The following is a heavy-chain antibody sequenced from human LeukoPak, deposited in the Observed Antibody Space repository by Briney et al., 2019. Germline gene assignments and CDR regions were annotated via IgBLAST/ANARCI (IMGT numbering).Heavy chain of an antibody. Sequence: SETLSLTCTVSGGSISSSSYYWGWIRQPPGKGLEWIGSIYYSGSTYYNPSLKSRVTISVDTSKNQFSLKLSSVTAADTAVYYCASTSDVWALYYGETDYWGQGTLVTVSS. J-gene: IGHJ4*02. D-gene: IGHD3-3*01. CDR2: IYYSGST. V-gene: IGHV4-39*07. CDR1: GGSISSSSYY. CDR3: ASTSDVWALYYGETDY.